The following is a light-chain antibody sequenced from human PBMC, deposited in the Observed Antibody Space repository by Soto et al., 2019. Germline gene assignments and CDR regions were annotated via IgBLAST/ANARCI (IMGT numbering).Light chain of an antibody. Sequence: DIQMTQSPSTLSASVGDRVTITCRASQSVSSWLAWYQQNPGKAPNLLIYTASSLESGVQSRFSGSGSGTEFTLTISSLQSDDVATDYCQQYNSAWTFGQGTTVEIK. CDR1: QSVSSW. V-gene: IGKV1-5*03. CDR3: QQYNSAWT. J-gene: IGKJ1*01. CDR2: TAS.